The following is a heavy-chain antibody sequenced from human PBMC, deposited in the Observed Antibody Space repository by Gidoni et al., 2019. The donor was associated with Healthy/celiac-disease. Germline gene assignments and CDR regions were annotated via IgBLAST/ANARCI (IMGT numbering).Heavy chain of an antibody. CDR3: AKDHGSPDGFDFDY. D-gene: IGHD5-12*01. J-gene: IGHJ4*02. CDR1: GFTFSSYG. V-gene: IGHV3-30*18. Sequence: QVQLVESGGGVVQPGRSLRLSCAASGFTFSSYGMHWVRQAPGKGLEWVAVISYDGSNKYYADSVKGRFTISRDNSKNTLYLQMNSLRAEDTAVYYCAKDHGSPDGFDFDYWGQGTLVTVSS. CDR2: ISYDGSNK.